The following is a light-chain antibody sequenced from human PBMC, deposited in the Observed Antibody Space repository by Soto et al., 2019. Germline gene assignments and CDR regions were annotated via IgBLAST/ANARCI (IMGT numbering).Light chain of an antibody. V-gene: IGKV1-5*01. CDR1: QSISSW. CDR3: QQYNSYSWT. J-gene: IGKJ1*01. Sequence: DIQMTQSPSTLSASVGDRVTITCRASQSISSWLAWYQQKPGKAPKLLIYDASSLESGVSSRFSGSGSGTESTLTISSLQPDDFATYYCQQYNSYSWTFGQGTKVDIK. CDR2: DAS.